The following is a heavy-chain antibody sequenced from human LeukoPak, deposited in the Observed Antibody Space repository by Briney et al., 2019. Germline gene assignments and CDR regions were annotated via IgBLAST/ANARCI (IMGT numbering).Heavy chain of an antibody. CDR2: INHSGST. V-gene: IGHV4-34*01. CDR3: ASSPLYYYYSSGYYSY. CDR1: GGSFSGYY. Sequence: PSETLSLTCAVYGGSFSGYYWSWIRQPPGKGLEWIGEINHSGSTNYNPSLKSRVTISVDTSKNQFSLKLSSVTAADTAVYYCASSPLYYYYSSGYYSYWGQGTLVTVSS. J-gene: IGHJ4*02. D-gene: IGHD3-22*01.